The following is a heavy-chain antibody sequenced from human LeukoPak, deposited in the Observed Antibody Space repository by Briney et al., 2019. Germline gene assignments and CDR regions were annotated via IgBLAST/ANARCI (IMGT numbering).Heavy chain of an antibody. Sequence: SGPTLVDPTQTLTLTCTFSGFSLSTSGVGVGWIRQPPGKALEWLALIYWNDDKRYSPSLKSRLTITKDTSKNQVVLTMTNMDPVDTATYYCAHSYYNWNPSSYFDYWGQGTLVTVSS. J-gene: IGHJ4*02. V-gene: IGHV2-5*01. CDR1: GFSLSTSGVG. CDR3: AHSYYNWNPSSYFDY. CDR2: IYWNDDK. D-gene: IGHD1-20*01.